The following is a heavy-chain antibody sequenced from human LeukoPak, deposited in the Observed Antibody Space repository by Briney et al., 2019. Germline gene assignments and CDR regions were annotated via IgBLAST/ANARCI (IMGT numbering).Heavy chain of an antibody. CDR3: ARDYPENSSSWYYQGYYYYYMDV. CDR2: VSPSGST. CDR1: GYSITNGYY. J-gene: IGHJ6*03. D-gene: IGHD6-13*01. Sequence: PSETLSLTCAVSGYSITNGYYWGWIRQSPGKGLEWLGSVSPSGSTDSNPSLKSRLTISLDTSKNQISLMLSSVTAADTAVYYCARDYPENSSSWYYQGYYYYYMDVWGKGTTVTVSS. V-gene: IGHV4-38-2*02.